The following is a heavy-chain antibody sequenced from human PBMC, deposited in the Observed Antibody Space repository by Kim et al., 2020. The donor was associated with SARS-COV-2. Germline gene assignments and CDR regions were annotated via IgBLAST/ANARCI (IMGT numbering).Heavy chain of an antibody. CDR3: AIAYGVGDAFDI. J-gene: IGHJ3*02. Sequence: SETLSLTCTVSGGSISSSSYYWGWIRQPPGKGLEWIGSIYYSGSTYYNPSLKSRVTISVDTSKNQFSLKLSSVTAADTAVYYCAIAYGVGDAFDIWGQGTMVTVSS. D-gene: IGHD4-17*01. CDR2: IYYSGST. CDR1: GGSISSSSYY. V-gene: IGHV4-39*01.